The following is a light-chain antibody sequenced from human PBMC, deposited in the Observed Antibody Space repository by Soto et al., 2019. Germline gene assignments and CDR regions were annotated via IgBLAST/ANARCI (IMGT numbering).Light chain of an antibody. V-gene: IGKV1-33*01. CDR2: AAS. CDR3: QQYDNLPYT. Sequence: DIQMTQSPSSLSASVGDRVTISCQASQDISRYISWYQQRPGKAPKLLIYAASNLETGVPSRYSGSGSRTEFTFTISSLQPEDIGTYYCQQYDNLPYTFGQGTKLEIK. J-gene: IGKJ2*01. CDR1: QDISRY.